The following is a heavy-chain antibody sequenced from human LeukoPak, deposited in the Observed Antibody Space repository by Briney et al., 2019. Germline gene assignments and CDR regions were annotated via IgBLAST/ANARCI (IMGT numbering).Heavy chain of an antibody. V-gene: IGHV1-24*01. CDR3: ATATTVTYTFDL. CDR1: GYTLTELS. J-gene: IGHJ2*01. D-gene: IGHD4-17*01. CDR2: FDPEDGET. Sequence: ASVKVSCKVSGYTLTELSMHWVRQAPGKGLEWMGGFDPEDGETIYAQKFQGRVTMTEDTSTDTAYMELSSLRSEDTAVYYCATATTVTYTFDLWGRGTLVTVSS.